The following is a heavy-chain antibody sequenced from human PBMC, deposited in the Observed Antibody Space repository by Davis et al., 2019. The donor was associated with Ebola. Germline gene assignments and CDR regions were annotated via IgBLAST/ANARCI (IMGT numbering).Heavy chain of an antibody. CDR3: ARDKGNDFWSGYEDP. CDR2: MNPNSGNT. J-gene: IGHJ5*02. Sequence: ASVKVSCKASGYTFTSYGISWVRQATGQGLEWMEWMNPNSGNTGYAQKFQGRVTMTRSTSISTAYMELSSLRSEDTAVYYCARDKGNDFWSGYEDPWGQGTLVTVSS. CDR1: GYTFTSYG. D-gene: IGHD3-3*01. V-gene: IGHV1-8*02.